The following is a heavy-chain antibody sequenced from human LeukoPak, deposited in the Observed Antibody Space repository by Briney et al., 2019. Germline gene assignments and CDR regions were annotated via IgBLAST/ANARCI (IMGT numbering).Heavy chain of an antibody. CDR3: ARDQRVAYSSSWYGGAFDI. J-gene: IGHJ3*02. D-gene: IGHD6-13*01. CDR2: IWYDGSNK. CDR1: GVTFSNFA. Sequence: HPGGSLSLYCAASGVTFSNFAMHWVRQAPGKGLEWVAVIWYDGSNKYYADSVKGRFTISRDNSKNTLYLQMNSLRAEDTAVYYCARDQRVAYSSSWYGGAFDIWGQGTMVTVSS. V-gene: IGHV3-33*08.